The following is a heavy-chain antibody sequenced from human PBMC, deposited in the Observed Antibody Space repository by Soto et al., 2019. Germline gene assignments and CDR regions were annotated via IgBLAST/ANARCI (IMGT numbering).Heavy chain of an antibody. CDR1: GFSFSISP. D-gene: IGHD7-27*01. J-gene: IGHJ4*02. V-gene: IGHV3-30-3*01. CDR3: ARDQKTSGGQHWAFNYFDS. Sequence: QVQLVESGGGVVQPGRSLRLSCAASGFSFSISPMHWVRQAPGKGPEWVALISYDGTNKFYADSVKGRFTISRENSKSKLYLQVDSLRPEDAAVYYCARDQKTSGGQHWAFNYFDSWGQGTLVTVSS. CDR2: ISYDGTNK.